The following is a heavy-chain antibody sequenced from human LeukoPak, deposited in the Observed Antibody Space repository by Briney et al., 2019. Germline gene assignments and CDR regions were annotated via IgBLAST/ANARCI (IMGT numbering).Heavy chain of an antibody. CDR3: ARAAYSGHPWGTRYFDY. V-gene: IGHV4-39*07. CDR2: IYYSGST. Sequence: SETLSLTCTVSGGSISSSSYYWGWIRQPPGKGLEWIGSIYYSGSTYYNPSLKSRVTISVDTSKNQFSLKLSSVTAADTAVYYCARAAYSGHPWGTRYFDYWGQGTLVTVSS. J-gene: IGHJ4*02. CDR1: GGSISSSSYY. D-gene: IGHD1-26*01.